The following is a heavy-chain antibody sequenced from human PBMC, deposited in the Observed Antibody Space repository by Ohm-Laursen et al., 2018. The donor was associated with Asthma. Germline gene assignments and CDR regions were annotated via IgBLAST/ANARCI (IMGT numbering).Heavy chain of an antibody. CDR1: GYTFTDYG. J-gene: IGHJ6*02. CDR3: ARDSGYSYGPRDYYYGMDV. CDR2: IIPIFGTA. Sequence: SSVKVSCKASGYTFTDYGISWVRQAPGQGLEWMGGIIPIFGTANYAQKFQGRVTITADESTSTAYMELSSLRSEDTAVYYCARDSGYSYGPRDYYYGMDVWGQGTTVTISS. V-gene: IGHV1-69*01. D-gene: IGHD5-18*01.